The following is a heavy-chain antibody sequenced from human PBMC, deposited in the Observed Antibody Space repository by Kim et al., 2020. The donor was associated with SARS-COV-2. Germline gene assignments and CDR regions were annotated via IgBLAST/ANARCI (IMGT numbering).Heavy chain of an antibody. J-gene: IGHJ6*03. CDR1: GFTFSYYQ. V-gene: IGHV3-11*01. D-gene: IGHD6-6*01. CDR2: ISSSGDSV. CDR3: ARYSSTSTGYYYSYFYM. Sequence: GGSLRLSCAASGFTFSYYQMAWIRQTPGKGLECLAYISSSGDSVFHADSLQGRFTVSRDNAKESLYLQMHGLSAEDPAVYYCARYSSTSTGYYYSYFYM.